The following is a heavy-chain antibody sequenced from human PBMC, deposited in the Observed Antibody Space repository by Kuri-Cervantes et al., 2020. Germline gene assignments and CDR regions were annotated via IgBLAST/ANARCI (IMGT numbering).Heavy chain of an antibody. CDR1: GFIFSDHS. Sequence: GESLKISCAASGFIFSDHSMNWVRQAPGQGREWVAAISSSSSHIFYGDSVKGRFTVSRDNAKNSLVMQMNSLRAEDKAVYYCTKALGWYFDLWGRGTVVTVSS. CDR2: ISSSSSHI. V-gene: IGHV3-21*01. CDR3: TKALGWYFDL. J-gene: IGHJ2*01.